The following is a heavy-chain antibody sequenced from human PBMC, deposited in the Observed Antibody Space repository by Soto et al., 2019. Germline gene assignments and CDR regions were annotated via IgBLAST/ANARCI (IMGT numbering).Heavy chain of an antibody. J-gene: IGHJ6*02. CDR2: IYSGGST. V-gene: IGHV3-53*01. Sequence: PGGSLRLSCAASGFTVSSNYMSWVRQAPGKGLEWVSVIYSGGSTYYADSVKGRFTISRDNSKNTLYLQMNSLRAEDTAVYYCARAGGSPTTTYYYYGMDVWGQGTTVTVSS. CDR3: ARAGGSPTTTYYYYGMDV. CDR1: GFTVSSNY. D-gene: IGHD1-26*01.